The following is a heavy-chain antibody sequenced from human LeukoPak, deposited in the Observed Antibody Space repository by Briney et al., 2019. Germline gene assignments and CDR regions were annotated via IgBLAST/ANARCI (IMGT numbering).Heavy chain of an antibody. CDR2: ISGSGGST. Sequence: PGGSLRLSCAASGFTFSSYAMSWVRQAPGKGLEWVSAISGSGGSTYYADSVKGRFTISRDNSKNTLYLQMNSLRAEDTAIYYCAKDLVGGRFLEPYNWGQGTLVTVSS. V-gene: IGHV3-23*01. CDR3: AKDLVGGRFLEPYN. D-gene: IGHD3-3*01. J-gene: IGHJ4*02. CDR1: GFTFSSYA.